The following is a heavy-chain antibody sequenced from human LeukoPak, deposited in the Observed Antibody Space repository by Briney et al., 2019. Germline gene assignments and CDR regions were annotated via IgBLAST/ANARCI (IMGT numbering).Heavy chain of an antibody. Sequence: PGGSLRLSCAASGFSFSYSMNWVRQAPGKGLEWVSSISGSSTYIYYADSVKGRFTISRDNAKNSLYLQMNSLRAEDTAVYYCARDVSGNDAFDIWGQGTMVTVSS. D-gene: IGHD2-15*01. CDR1: GFSFSYS. J-gene: IGHJ3*02. CDR3: ARDVSGNDAFDI. CDR2: ISGSSTYI. V-gene: IGHV3-21*01.